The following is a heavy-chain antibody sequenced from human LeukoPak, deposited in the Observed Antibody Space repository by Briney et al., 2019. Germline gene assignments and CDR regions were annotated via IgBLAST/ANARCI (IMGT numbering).Heavy chain of an antibody. CDR3: ARDKQYQLFGSSDY. J-gene: IGHJ4*02. CDR2: ISSSSSYI. V-gene: IGHV3-21*01. Sequence: GGSLRLSCAASGFTFSSYSMNWVRQAPGRGLEWVSSISSSSSYIYYADSVKGRFTISRDNAKNSLYLQMNSLRAEDTAVYYCARDKQYQLFGSSDYWGQGTLVTVSS. D-gene: IGHD2-2*01. CDR1: GFTFSSYS.